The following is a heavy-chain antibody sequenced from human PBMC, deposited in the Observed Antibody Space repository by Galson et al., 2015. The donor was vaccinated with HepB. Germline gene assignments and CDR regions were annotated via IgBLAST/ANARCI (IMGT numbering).Heavy chain of an antibody. D-gene: IGHD6-19*01. CDR3: AREVAGIYYYGMDV. CDR1: GGTFSSYA. V-gene: IGHV1-69*04. Sequence: SVKVSCKASGGTFSSYAISWVRQAPGQGLEWMGRIIPILGIANYAQKFQGRVTITADKSTSTAYMELSSLRSEDTAVYYCAREVAGIYYYGMDVWGQGTTVTVSS. J-gene: IGHJ6*02. CDR2: IIPILGIA.